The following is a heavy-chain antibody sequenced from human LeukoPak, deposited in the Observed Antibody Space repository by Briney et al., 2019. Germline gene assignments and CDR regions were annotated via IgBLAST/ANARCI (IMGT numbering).Heavy chain of an antibody. V-gene: IGHV1-69*13. CDR3: ARAMVRGLSNPFDS. D-gene: IGHD3-10*01. J-gene: IGHJ4*02. CDR2: IIPIFGTA. Sequence: GASVKVSCKASGGTFSSYAISWVRQAPGQGLEWMGGIIPIFGTANYAQKFQGRVTITADESTSTAYMELSSLRSEDTAVYYCARAMVRGLSNPFDSWGQGTLVTVSS. CDR1: GGTFSSYA.